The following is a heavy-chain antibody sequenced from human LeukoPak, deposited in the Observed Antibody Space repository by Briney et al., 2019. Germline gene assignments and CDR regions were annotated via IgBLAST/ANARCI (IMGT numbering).Heavy chain of an antibody. D-gene: IGHD5-12*01. CDR2: INDSGRT. J-gene: IGHJ4*03. CDR3: ASRIVPSNDFDY. Sequence: SGTLSLTCAVYHGSFSGYYWGWIRQPPGKGLEWIGEINDSGRTNYNPPLNSGGTIPVDTSKNQLTLKLSSVTVAATAVYYCASRIVPSNDFDYWGQGSLVTVSS. V-gene: IGHV4-34*01. CDR1: HGSFSGYY.